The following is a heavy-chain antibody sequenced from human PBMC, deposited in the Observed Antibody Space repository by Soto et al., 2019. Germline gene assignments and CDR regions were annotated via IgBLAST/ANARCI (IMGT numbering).Heavy chain of an antibody. J-gene: IGHJ4*02. CDR2: IYHSGST. Sequence: QLQLQESGSGLVKPSQTLSLTCAVSGGSISSGGYSWSWIRQPPGKGLEWIGYIYHSGSTYYNPSLKSPVTISVDRSKNQFSLKLSSVTAADTAVYYCAREVAAAGTPHFEYWGQGTLVTVSS. CDR3: AREVAAAGTPHFEY. CDR1: GGSISSGGYS. D-gene: IGHD6-13*01. V-gene: IGHV4-30-2*01.